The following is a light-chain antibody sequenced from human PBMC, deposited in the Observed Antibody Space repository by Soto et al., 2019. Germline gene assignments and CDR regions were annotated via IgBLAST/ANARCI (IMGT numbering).Light chain of an antibody. CDR3: QSYDSSLAGVV. CDR2: GNS. J-gene: IGLJ2*01. V-gene: IGLV1-40*01. CDR1: SSNIGAGYD. Sequence: QPVLTQPPSVSGAPGQRVTISCTGSSSNIGAGYDLHWYQHLPGTAPKLLIYGNSNRPSGVPDRFSGSRSGTSGSLAITGLQAEDEADYYCQSYDSSLAGVVFGGGTKLTVL.